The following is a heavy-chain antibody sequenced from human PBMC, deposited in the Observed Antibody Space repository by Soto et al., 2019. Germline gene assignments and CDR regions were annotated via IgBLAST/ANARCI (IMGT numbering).Heavy chain of an antibody. CDR3: ARGSSGYISSWYYFDY. D-gene: IGHD6-13*01. J-gene: IGHJ4*02. Sequence: VGSLRLSCAASGFTFTDYALIWVRQAPGKGLEWVATISGIGGSTYLADSVKGRLSISRDNSKNTVSLLMNSLRAEDTAVYFCARGSSGYISSWYYFDYWGRGTLVTVSS. CDR1: GFTFTDYA. V-gene: IGHV3-23*01. CDR2: ISGIGGST.